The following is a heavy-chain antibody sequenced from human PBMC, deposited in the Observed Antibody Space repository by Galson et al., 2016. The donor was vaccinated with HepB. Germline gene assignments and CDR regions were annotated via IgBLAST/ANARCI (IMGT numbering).Heavy chain of an antibody. CDR3: ARGGWGTDRDGYFDR. V-gene: IGHV4-59*01. CDR2: IYHSGIT. Sequence: SETLSLTCTLSGGFISRDYWSWIRQPPEKGLEWIGYIYHSGITNYNPSLQSRVTISIDTPKNQFSLKLTSVTAADTAGYYCARGGWGTDRDGYFDRWGRGTLVTVSS. D-gene: IGHD2-8*02. J-gene: IGHJ2*01. CDR1: GGFISRDY.